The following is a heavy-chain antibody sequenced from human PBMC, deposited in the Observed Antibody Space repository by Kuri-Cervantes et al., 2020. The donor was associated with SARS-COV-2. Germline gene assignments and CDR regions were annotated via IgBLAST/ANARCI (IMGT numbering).Heavy chain of an antibody. D-gene: IGHD3-3*01. CDR2: IYSGGST. Sequence: SCVASGFICSNYAMSWVRKGTGKGLEWVSVIYSGGSTYYADSVKFRFTISRDNSKNTLYLQMNSLRAEDTAVYYCARTKSGYYFSAFDIWGQGTMVTVSS. CDR1: GFICSNYA. J-gene: IGHJ3*02. V-gene: IGHV3-66*01. CDR3: ARTKSGYYFSAFDI.